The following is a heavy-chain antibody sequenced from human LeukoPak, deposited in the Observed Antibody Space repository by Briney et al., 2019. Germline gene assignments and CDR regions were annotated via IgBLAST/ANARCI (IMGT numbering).Heavy chain of an antibody. CDR2: ISDSGGIT. V-gene: IGHV3-23*01. D-gene: IGHD3-16*01. CDR3: AKAPRGTYYFDY. Sequence: PGGSLRLSCAASGFIFSGCAIHWVRQPPGEGLEWVSAISDSGGITYYADSVKGRFTIPRDNSKNTLYLQIKSLRAEDTAVYYCAKAPRGTYYFDYWGQGTLVTVSS. J-gene: IGHJ4*02. CDR1: GFIFSGCA.